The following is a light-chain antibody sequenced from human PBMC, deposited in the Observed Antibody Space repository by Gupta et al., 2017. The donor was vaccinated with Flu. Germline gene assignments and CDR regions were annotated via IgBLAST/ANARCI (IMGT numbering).Light chain of an antibody. Sequence: SSELTQDPAVSVALGQTVRMTCKGDSLRSYYASWYQQKPGQAPVLVIYGKNNRPSGIPDRFSGSSSGNTASLTITGAQAEDEADYYCNSRDSSGNHPWVFGGGTKLTVL. V-gene: IGLV3-19*01. CDR2: GKN. CDR1: SLRSYY. J-gene: IGLJ3*02. CDR3: NSRDSSGNHPWV.